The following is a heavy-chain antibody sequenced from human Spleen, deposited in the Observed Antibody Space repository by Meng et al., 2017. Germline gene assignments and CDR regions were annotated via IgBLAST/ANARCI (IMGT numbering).Heavy chain of an antibody. D-gene: IGHD3-22*01. Sequence: GGSLRLSCAASGFTFSSYSMNWVRQAPGKGLEWVSAISGSGGSTYYADSVKGRFTISRDNSKNTLYLQMNSLRAEDTAVYYCAKVRPHYYDSSGHIYWGQGTLVTVSS. CDR1: GFTFSSYS. CDR2: ISGSGGST. CDR3: AKVRPHYYDSSGHIY. J-gene: IGHJ4*02. V-gene: IGHV3-23*01.